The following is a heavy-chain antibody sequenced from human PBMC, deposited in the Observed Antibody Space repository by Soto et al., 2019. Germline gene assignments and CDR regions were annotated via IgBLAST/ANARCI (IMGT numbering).Heavy chain of an antibody. V-gene: IGHV4-39*07. Sequence: SETLSLTCSVSGGFVSSSSYSWGWIRQSPGKGLEWIGTIYSSENTYYDPSLLSRVTMSVDKSKNQFSLKLSSVTAADTAVYYCASKFGELLADAFDIWGQGTMVTVSS. J-gene: IGHJ3*02. D-gene: IGHD3-10*01. CDR2: IYSSENT. CDR1: GGFVSSSSYS. CDR3: ASKFGELLADAFDI.